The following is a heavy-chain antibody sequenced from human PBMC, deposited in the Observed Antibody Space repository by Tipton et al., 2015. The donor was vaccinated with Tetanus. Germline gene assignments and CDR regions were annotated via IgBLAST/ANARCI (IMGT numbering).Heavy chain of an antibody. CDR3: VREINGGNSGYDYYFDN. V-gene: IGHV1-2*02. Sequence: QLVQSGAEVKKPGASVKVSCEASGYTFTGYYLHWVRQAPGQGLEWMGWIRAHNGDTKYAQKFQGRVTLTTDTSTMTAYMEVRSLRSDDTAVYYCVREINGGNSGYDYYFDNWGQGTLVTVSA. CDR2: IRAHNGDT. CDR1: GYTFTGYY. D-gene: IGHD5-12*01. J-gene: IGHJ4*02.